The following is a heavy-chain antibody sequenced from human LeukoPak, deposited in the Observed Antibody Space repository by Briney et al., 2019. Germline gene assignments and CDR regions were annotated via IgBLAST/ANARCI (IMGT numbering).Heavy chain of an antibody. D-gene: IGHD6-13*01. CDR2: IYTSGST. CDR1: GDSISTSKSY. CDR3: ARGSKQKAAAGDY. V-gene: IGHV4-61*02. Sequence: SGTLSLTCTVSGDSISTSKSYWSWIRQPAGKGLEWIGRIYTSGSTNYNPSLKSRVTMSVDTSKNQFSLKLSSVTAADTAVYYCARGSKQKAAAGDYWGQGTLVTVSS. J-gene: IGHJ4*02.